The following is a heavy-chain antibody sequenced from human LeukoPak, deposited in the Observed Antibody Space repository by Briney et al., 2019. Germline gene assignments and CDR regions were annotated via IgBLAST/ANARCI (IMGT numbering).Heavy chain of an antibody. Sequence: PSETLSLTCTVPGGSISSYYWSWIRQPAGKGLEWIGRIYASGGTNYNPSLKSRLTISVDKSKNQFSLRLSSVTAADTAVYYCARSVGYCSSASCYVNWFGPWGQGTLVTVSS. CDR3: ARSVGYCSSASCYVNWFGP. D-gene: IGHD2-2*01. V-gene: IGHV4-4*07. CDR1: GGSISSYY. J-gene: IGHJ5*02. CDR2: IYASGGT.